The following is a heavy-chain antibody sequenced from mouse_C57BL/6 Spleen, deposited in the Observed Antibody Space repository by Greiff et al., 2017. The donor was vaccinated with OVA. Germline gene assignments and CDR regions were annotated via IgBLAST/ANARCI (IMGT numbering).Heavy chain of an antibody. Sequence: EVKVVESGGGLVKPGGSLKLSCAASGFTFSSYAMSWVRQTPEKRLEWVATISDGGSYTYYPDNVKGRFTISRDNAKNNLYLQMSHLKSEDTAMYYCARVVAPYYYAMDYWGQGTSVTVSS. CDR3: ARVVAPYYYAMDY. J-gene: IGHJ4*01. D-gene: IGHD1-1*01. CDR2: ISDGGSYT. V-gene: IGHV5-4*03. CDR1: GFTFSSYA.